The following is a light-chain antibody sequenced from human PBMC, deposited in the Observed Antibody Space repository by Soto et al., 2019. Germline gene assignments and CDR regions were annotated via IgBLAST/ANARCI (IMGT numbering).Light chain of an antibody. CDR1: QSISRW. CDR2: KAS. V-gene: IGKV1-5*03. J-gene: IGKJ2*01. CDR3: HHYSGRYT. Sequence: DIQMTQSPSALSASVGDSVTITCRASQSISRWLAWYQPKPGKAPKLLIYKASNLQGGVPSRFSGSRSGTEFTLTISGLQPDDVPTYPFHHYSGRYTFGQGTKLEL.